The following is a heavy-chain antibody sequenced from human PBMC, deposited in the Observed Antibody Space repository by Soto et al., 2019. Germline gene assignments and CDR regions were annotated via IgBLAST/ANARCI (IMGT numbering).Heavy chain of an antibody. Sequence: VPSGGSLRLSCAASGFTFSTYAMSWVRQAPGKGLEWVSAISGSGGSTYYTDSVKGRFTISRDNSKNTLYLQMNSLRAEDTAVYYYAVRKTGSFFDYWGQGTLVTVSS. CDR3: AVRKTGSFFDY. V-gene: IGHV3-23*01. CDR1: GFTFSTYA. J-gene: IGHJ4*02. D-gene: IGHD1-26*01. CDR2: ISGSGGST.